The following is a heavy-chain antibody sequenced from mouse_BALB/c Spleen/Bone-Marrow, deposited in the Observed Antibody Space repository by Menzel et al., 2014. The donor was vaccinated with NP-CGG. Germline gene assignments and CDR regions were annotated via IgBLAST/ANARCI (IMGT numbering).Heavy chain of an antibody. Sequence: EVQRVESGGGLVQPGGSLKLSCATSGFTFSDYYMYWVRQTPEKRLEWVAYISNGGGSTYYPDTVKGRFTISRDNAKNTLYLQTSRLKSEDTAMYYCARPLYDGYYVAYWGQGTLVTVSA. J-gene: IGHJ3*01. V-gene: IGHV5-12*02. CDR1: GFTFSDYY. CDR2: ISNGGGST. D-gene: IGHD2-3*01. CDR3: ARPLYDGYYVAY.